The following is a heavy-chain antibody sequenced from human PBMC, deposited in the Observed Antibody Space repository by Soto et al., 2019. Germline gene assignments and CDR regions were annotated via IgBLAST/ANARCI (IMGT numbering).Heavy chain of an antibody. CDR3: GRGGSDSPMAPGY. D-gene: IGHD5-18*01. Sequence: PGESLKISCAASGFTFSSYWMHWVRQAPGKGLVWVSRINPDGSATNYADSVKGRFTISRDNAKNTLYLQMNSLRAEDTAVFYCGRGGSDSPMAPGYWGQGTLVTAPQ. V-gene: IGHV3-74*01. J-gene: IGHJ4*02. CDR2: INPDGSAT. CDR1: GFTFSSYW.